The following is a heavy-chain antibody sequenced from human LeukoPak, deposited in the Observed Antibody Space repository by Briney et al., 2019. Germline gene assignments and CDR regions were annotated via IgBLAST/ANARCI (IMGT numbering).Heavy chain of an antibody. J-gene: IGHJ4*02. V-gene: IGHV3-48*03. CDR1: GFTFSSYE. CDR3: ARNRGEPLDY. Sequence: PGGSLRLSCAASGFTFSSYEMNWVRQAPGKGLEWVSCISSSGSTIYYADSVKGRFTISRDNAKNSLYLQMNSLRAEDTAVYYCARNRGEPLDYWGQGTLVTVSS. CDR2: ISSSGSTI. D-gene: IGHD4-17*01.